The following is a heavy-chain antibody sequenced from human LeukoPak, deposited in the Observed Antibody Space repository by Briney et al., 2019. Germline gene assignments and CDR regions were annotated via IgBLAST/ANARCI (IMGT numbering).Heavy chain of an antibody. D-gene: IGHD4-17*01. V-gene: IGHV3-48*01. CDR1: GFTFSRYS. Sequence: GGSLRLSCAGSGFTFSRYSLNWVRQAPGKGLEWVSYITSSGTTIYYADSVKGRFTISRDNAKNSLDLQMNSLRAEDTAVYYCARNYGDFGRYYYMDVWGKGTTVTVSS. J-gene: IGHJ6*03. CDR2: ITSSGTTI. CDR3: ARNYGDFGRYYYMDV.